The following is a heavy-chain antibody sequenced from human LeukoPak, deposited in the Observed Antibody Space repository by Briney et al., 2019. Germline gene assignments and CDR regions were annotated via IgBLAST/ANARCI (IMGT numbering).Heavy chain of an antibody. CDR2: IWYDGSNK. J-gene: IGHJ6*02. CDR1: GFTFSSHG. CDR3: AKEKGIYCSSIDCSPGMDV. D-gene: IGHD2-2*01. V-gene: IGHV3-30*02. Sequence: GGSLRLSCAASGFTFSSHGMHWVRQAPGKGLEWVAVIWYDGSNKYYADSVKGRFTFSRDNSKNTLYLQMSSLRAEDTAVYYCAKEKGIYCSSIDCSPGMDVWGQGTTVTVSS.